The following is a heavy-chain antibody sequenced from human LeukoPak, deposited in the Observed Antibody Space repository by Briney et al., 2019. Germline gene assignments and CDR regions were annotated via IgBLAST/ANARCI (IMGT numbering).Heavy chain of an antibody. CDR1: GYSISSGYY. J-gene: IGHJ4*02. CDR2: IYHSGST. CDR3: ARGGGNRVAAAGKSDY. V-gene: IGHV4-38-2*02. D-gene: IGHD6-13*01. Sequence: SETLSLTCSVSGYSISSGYYWGWSRQPPGKGLEWIGSIYHSGSTYYNPSLKSRVTISVDTSKNQFSLKLSSVTAADTAVYYCARGGGNRVAAAGKSDYWGQGTLVTVSS.